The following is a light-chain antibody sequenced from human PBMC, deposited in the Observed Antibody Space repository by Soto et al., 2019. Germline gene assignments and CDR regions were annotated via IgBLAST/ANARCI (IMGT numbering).Light chain of an antibody. CDR3: QQYGGSGT. CDR2: GAS. V-gene: IGKV3-20*01. Sequence: EIVLTQSPGTLSLSPGERDTLSCRASQSVSNNYLAWYQQKPGQAPRLLIYGASNRATGIPDRFSGSGSGTDFTLTISRLGPEDFAVYYCQQYGGSGTFGQGTKVDIK. J-gene: IGKJ1*01. CDR1: QSVSNNY.